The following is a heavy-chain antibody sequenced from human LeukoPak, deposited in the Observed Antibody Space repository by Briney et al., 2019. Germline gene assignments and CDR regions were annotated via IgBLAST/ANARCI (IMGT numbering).Heavy chain of an antibody. CDR1: GGSISSYH. CDR2: IYYTGST. Sequence: SETLSLICTVSGGSISSYHWSWIRQPPGKGLEWIGYIYYTGSTNYNPSLKSRVTISVDTSKNQFSLKLSSMTAADTAIYYCARHYCNGGNCYSFDYWGQGTLVTVSS. V-gene: IGHV4-59*08. D-gene: IGHD2-15*01. J-gene: IGHJ4*02. CDR3: ARHYCNGGNCYSFDY.